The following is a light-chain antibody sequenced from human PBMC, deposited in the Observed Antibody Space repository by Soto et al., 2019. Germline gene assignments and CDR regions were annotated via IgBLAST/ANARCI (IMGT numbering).Light chain of an antibody. CDR2: AAS. CDR1: QIISSY. J-gene: IGKJ1*01. V-gene: IGKV1-39*01. Sequence: DIQMTQSPSSLSASVGDRVTITCRASQIISSYLNWYQQKPGKAPKLLIYAASRLQSGVPSRFSGSESGTDFTLAISSLQPEDFATYYCQQSYSTPWTFGQGTKVDIK. CDR3: QQSYSTPWT.